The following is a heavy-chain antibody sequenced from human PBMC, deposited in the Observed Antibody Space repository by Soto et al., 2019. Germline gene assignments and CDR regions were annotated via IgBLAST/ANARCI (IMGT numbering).Heavy chain of an antibody. D-gene: IGHD3-22*01. CDR1: GYTFTSYG. Sequence: ASVKVSCKASGYTFTSYGISWVRQAPGQRLEWMGWISAYNGNTNYAQKLQGRVTITTDTSTSTAYMELRSLRSDDTAVYYCARDGYYYDSSGYYSAALDYWGQGTLVTVSS. CDR2: ISAYNGNT. CDR3: ARDGYYYDSSGYYSAALDY. J-gene: IGHJ4*02. V-gene: IGHV1-18*01.